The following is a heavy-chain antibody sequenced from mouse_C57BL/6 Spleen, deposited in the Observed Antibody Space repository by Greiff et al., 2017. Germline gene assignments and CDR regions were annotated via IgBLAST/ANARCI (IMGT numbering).Heavy chain of an antibody. CDR1: GFTFSDFY. CDR2: SRNKANDYTT. V-gene: IGHV7-1*01. CDR3: ARDWGSSGSLAMDY. Sequence: EVKLVESGGGLVQSGRSLRLSCATSGFTFSDFYMEWVRQAPGKGLEWIAASRNKANDYTTEYSASVKGRFIVSRDTSQSILYLQMNALRAEDTAIYYCARDWGSSGSLAMDYWGQGTSVTVSS. J-gene: IGHJ4*01. D-gene: IGHD3-2*02.